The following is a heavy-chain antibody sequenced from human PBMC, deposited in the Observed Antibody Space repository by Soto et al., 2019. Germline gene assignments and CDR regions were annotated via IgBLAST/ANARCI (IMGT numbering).Heavy chain of an antibody. CDR1: GGSMTSYY. Sequence: QVQLQESGPGLVRPSETLSLTCTVSGGSMTSYYWGWIRKPPGKGLEWIGHIYYSAKTYSNPSLRGRLTMSIDPSKNQFSLKLSSVAAADTALYYCARVASREAFDVWSQGTMVSVSS. CDR2: IYYSAKT. V-gene: IGHV4-59*01. J-gene: IGHJ3*01. CDR3: ARVASREAFDV.